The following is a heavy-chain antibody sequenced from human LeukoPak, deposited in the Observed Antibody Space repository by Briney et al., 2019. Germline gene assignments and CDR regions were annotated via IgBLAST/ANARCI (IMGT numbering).Heavy chain of an antibody. J-gene: IGHJ4*02. V-gene: IGHV4-38-2*02. CDR3: ARGLRQLVRSWHY. D-gene: IGHD6-6*01. Sequence: SETLSLTCTVSGYSISSAYYWGWIRQPPGKGLEWIGSIYHTGSTYYNPSLKSRVTISVDTSKNQFSLKLSSVTAADTAVYYCARGLRQLVRSWHYWGQGTLVTVSS. CDR1: GYSISSAYY. CDR2: IYHTGST.